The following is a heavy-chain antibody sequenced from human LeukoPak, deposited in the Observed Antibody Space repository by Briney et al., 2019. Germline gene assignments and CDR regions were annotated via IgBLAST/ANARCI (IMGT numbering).Heavy chain of an antibody. V-gene: IGHV4-34*01. D-gene: IGHD2-2*01. CDR2: INHGGST. CDR3: ARVGGYCSSTSCYSSPRRYGMDV. Sequence: PSETLSLTCAGYGGSFSGYYWSWIRHPPGNGLEWIVEINHGGSTYYNPSLKSRVTISVDTSKNQFSLKLSSVTAADTAVYYCARVGGYCSSTSCYSSPRRYGMDVWGQGTTVTVSS. J-gene: IGHJ6*02. CDR1: GGSFSGYY.